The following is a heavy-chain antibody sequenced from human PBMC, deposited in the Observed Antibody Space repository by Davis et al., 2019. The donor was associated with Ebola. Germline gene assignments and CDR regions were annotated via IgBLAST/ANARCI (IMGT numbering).Heavy chain of an antibody. V-gene: IGHV3-30*04. CDR2: ISYDGTNR. D-gene: IGHD2/OR15-2a*01. CDR1: GFTFSSYP. J-gene: IGHJ6*01. CDR3: ARGAPPTFYYYGVDA. Sequence: GESLKISCAASGFTFSSYPMHWVRQAPGKGLEWVALISYDGTNRYYADSVKGRFTISRDKSKDTVFLQMDSLRPDDTAVHHCARGAPPTFYYYGVDAWGQGTTVMVSS.